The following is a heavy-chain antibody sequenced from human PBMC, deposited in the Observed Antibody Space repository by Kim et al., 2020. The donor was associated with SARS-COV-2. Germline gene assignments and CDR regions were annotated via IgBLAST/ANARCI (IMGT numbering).Heavy chain of an antibody. CDR2: IDYSGST. Sequence: SETLSLTCSVSGGSISSHYWSWIRQPPGKGLEWIGYIDYSGSTNYNPSLKSRVTISVDTSKNQFSLKLYSVTAADAAVYYCAGERYTTNWWEGYYFDYWGQGTLVTVS. J-gene: IGHJ4*02. V-gene: IGHV4-59*11. D-gene: IGHD6-13*01. CDR1: GGSISSHY. CDR3: AGERYTTNWWEGYYFDY.